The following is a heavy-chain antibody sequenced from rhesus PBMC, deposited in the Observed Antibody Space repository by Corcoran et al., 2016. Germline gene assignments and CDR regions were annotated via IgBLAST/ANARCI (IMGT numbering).Heavy chain of an antibody. V-gene: IGHV4-169*02. J-gene: IGHJ4*01. D-gene: IGHD6-25*01. Sequence: QLQLQESGPGLVKPSETLSVTCAVSGGSISSSYWSWIRQAPGKGLEWIGYIYGIGSSTNYNPALKSRVHLSVDPSKNQLSLKLSSVTAADTAVYYCASEGSSGSFVFVYWGQGVLVTVSS. CDR2: IYGIGSST. CDR3: ASEGSSGSFVFVY. CDR1: GGSISSSY.